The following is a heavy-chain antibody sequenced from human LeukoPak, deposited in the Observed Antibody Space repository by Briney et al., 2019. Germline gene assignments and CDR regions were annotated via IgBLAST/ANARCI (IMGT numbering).Heavy chain of an antibody. J-gene: IGHJ4*02. CDR2: IKSKTDGGTT. V-gene: IGHV3-15*01. CDR3: AKGRRAWYYFEY. D-gene: IGHD6-19*01. Sequence: GGSLRLSCAASGFTFNNAWMSWVRQAPGKGLEWVGHIKSKTDGGTTDYAAPVKGRFTISRDDSKNTLYLQMNSLRAEDTAVYFCAKGRRAWYYFEYWGQGTLVTVSS. CDR1: GFTFNNAW.